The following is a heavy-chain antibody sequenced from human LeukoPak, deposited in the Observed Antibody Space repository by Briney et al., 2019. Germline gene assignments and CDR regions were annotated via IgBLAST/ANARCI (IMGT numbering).Heavy chain of an antibody. J-gene: IGHJ4*02. Sequence: PSETLTLTCTVSGDSISSYYWNWIRQPAGKGLEWIGRIYTSGRTNYNPSLKSRVTMSIDTSKNQFSLKLSSVTAADTAVYYCARGTDYCAGSGYRFDYWGQGTLVTVSS. CDR2: IYTSGRT. D-gene: IGHD3-22*01. CDR3: ARGTDYCAGSGYRFDY. CDR1: GDSISSYY. V-gene: IGHV4-4*07.